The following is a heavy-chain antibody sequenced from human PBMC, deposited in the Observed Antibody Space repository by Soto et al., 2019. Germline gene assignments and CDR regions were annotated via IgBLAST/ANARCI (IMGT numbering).Heavy chain of an antibody. Sequence: ASETLSPTCPLSGCSVSSGIFYWGWIRQPPGKGLEWIGYIYHGGNTYYTPSPQSRVTMSMDKSKNQFSLELTSVTAADTATYYCASGPFVSWVYWGPGILVTVSS. V-gene: IGHV4-61*05. J-gene: IGHJ4*02. CDR3: ASGPFVSWVY. CDR1: GCSVSSGIFY. CDR2: IYHGGNT. D-gene: IGHD6-13*01.